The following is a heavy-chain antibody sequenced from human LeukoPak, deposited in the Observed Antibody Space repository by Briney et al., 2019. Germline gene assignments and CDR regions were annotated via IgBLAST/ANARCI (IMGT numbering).Heavy chain of an antibody. CDR1: GGSISSYY. V-gene: IGHV4-59*01. Sequence: PSETLSLTCTVSGGSISSYYWSWIRQPPGKGLEWIGYIYYSGSTNYNPSLKSRVTISVDTSKNQFSLKLSSVTAADTAVYYCACVKYTAQKSISYYFYYWGQGTLVTVSS. CDR2: IYYSGST. CDR3: ACVKYTAQKSISYYFYY. D-gene: IGHD5-18*01. J-gene: IGHJ4*02.